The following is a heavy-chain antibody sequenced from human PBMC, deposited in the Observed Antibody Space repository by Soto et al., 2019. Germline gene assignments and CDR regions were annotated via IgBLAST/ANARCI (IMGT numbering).Heavy chain of an antibody. J-gene: IGHJ3*01. V-gene: IGHV3-23*01. CDR2: ISGSGFST. CDR3: AKWETSMVEGEVYFDV. CDR1: GFIFTNYA. D-gene: IGHD3-10*01. Sequence: EVQWLESGGGLVQPGGSLRLSCVGSGFIFTNYATTWVRQAPGKGLEWVSSISGSGFSTYYADSVKGRLTISRDNSRDSLYLQINTRRADDTAVYYCAKWETSMVEGEVYFDVWGHGTMVTVSS.